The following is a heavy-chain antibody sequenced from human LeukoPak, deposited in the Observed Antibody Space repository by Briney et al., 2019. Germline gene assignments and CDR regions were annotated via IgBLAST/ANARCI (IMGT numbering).Heavy chain of an antibody. CDR1: GFSFSTYG. Sequence: GRSLRLSCEASGFSFSTYGMHWVRQAQGKGLDWVALIWFDGSNKHYADSVKGRFTISRDNSKNTLYLQMNSLRAEDTAVYYCARGALRFLEWLPTSWGQGTLVTVSS. J-gene: IGHJ5*02. D-gene: IGHD3-3*01. V-gene: IGHV3-33*01. CDR2: IWFDGSNK. CDR3: ARGALRFLEWLPTS.